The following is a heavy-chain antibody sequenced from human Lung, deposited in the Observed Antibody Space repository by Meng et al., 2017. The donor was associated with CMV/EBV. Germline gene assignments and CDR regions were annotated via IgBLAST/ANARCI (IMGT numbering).Heavy chain of an antibody. V-gene: IGHV4-34*01. CDR1: GGSFSGYL. D-gene: IGHD2-2*01. J-gene: IGHJ6*02. Sequence: SETXSLXXALYGGSFSGYLWSWIRQPPGKGLEWIGEINHSGSTNYNPSPKSRVTISVDTSKNQFFLKLSSVTAADTAVYYCARGTVTSRVIVPPFAIKIVYGMDVWGQGTXVTVSS. CDR3: ARGTVTSRVIVPPFAIKIVYGMDV. CDR2: INHSGST.